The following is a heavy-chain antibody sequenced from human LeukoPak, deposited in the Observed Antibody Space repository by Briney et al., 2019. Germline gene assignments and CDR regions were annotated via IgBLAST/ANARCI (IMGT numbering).Heavy chain of an antibody. CDR3: ARAEPYYDILTGFLTIPPDS. CDR1: GFTFSSYE. J-gene: IGHJ5*01. Sequence: GGSLRLSCAASGFTFSSYEMNWVRQAPGKGLEWVSYISSSGSTIYYADSVKSRFTISRDNAKNSLYLQMNSLRAEDTAIYYCARAEPYYDILTGFLTIPPDSWGQGTLVTVSS. V-gene: IGHV3-48*03. CDR2: ISSSGSTI. D-gene: IGHD3-9*01.